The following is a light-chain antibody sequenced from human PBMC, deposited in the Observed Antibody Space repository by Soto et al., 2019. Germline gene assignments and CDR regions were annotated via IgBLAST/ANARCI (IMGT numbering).Light chain of an antibody. J-gene: IGKJ1*01. V-gene: IGKV1D-8*01. CDR2: GAS. CDR1: QGISTY. CDR3: QQYYSFPRT. Sequence: VIWMTQSPSLVSTPTGDRVTISCRVSQGISTYLAWYQQKPGKAPELLIYGASTLQTGVPSRFSGSGSGTDFTLTISSLQSEDFGTYYCQQYYSFPRTFGQGTKVEIK.